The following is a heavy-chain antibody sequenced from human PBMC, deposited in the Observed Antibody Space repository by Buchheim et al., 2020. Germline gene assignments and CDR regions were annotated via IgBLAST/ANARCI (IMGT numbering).Heavy chain of an antibody. CDR2: MYNSGST. V-gene: IGHV4-39*01. Sequence: QLPLQESGPGLVKPSETLSLTCTVSGGSISGSDFYWGWIRQPPGKGLEWIGSMYNSGSTYYNPSLKSRVTISVDTSKTQFSLKLSSVTAADTAVYYCARPRYSRGWYPFDYWGQGTL. CDR1: GGSISGSDFY. D-gene: IGHD6-19*01. J-gene: IGHJ4*02. CDR3: ARPRYSRGWYPFDY.